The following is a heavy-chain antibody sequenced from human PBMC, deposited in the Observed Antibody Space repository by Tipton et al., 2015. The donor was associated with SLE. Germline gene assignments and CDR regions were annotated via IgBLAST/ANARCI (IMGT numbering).Heavy chain of an antibody. D-gene: IGHD1-26*01. V-gene: IGHV3-21*03. CDR2: ISSSSYI. J-gene: IGHJ4*02. CDR1: GFTFSSYS. CDR3: ARARGSGSYYPDY. Sequence: SLRLSCAASGFTFSSYSMNWVRQAPGKGLEWVSSISSSSYIYYADSVKGRFTISRDNAKNSLYLQMNSLRAEDTAVYYCARARGSGSYYPDYWGQGTLVTVSS.